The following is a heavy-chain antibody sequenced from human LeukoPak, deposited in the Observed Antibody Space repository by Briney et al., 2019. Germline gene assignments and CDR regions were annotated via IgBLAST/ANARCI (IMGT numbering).Heavy chain of an antibody. J-gene: IGHJ4*02. Sequence: GGSLRLSCAASGFTFTSYGMHWVRQAPGKGLEWVAVISYDGSKKYYADSVKGRFTISRDNSKNTLYLQMNSLRAEDTAVYYCATLERGYAVAVDYWGQGTLVTVSS. CDR3: ATLERGYAVAVDY. CDR1: GFTFTSYG. V-gene: IGHV3-30*03. CDR2: ISYDGSKK. D-gene: IGHD6-19*01.